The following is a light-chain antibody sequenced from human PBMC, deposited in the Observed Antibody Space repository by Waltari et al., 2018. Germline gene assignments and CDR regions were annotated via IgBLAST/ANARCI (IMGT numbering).Light chain of an antibody. CDR3: SSYTSSSTYV. V-gene: IGLV2-14*01. Sequence: QSALTQPASVSGSPGQSITISCPGPSSDIGAYNYVSWYQKNPGKAPKVMIYDVSNRPPGVSSRFSGSKSGNTASLTISGLQAEDEADYYCSSYTSSSTYVFGSGTMVTVL. CDR2: DVS. CDR1: SSDIGAYNY. J-gene: IGLJ1*01.